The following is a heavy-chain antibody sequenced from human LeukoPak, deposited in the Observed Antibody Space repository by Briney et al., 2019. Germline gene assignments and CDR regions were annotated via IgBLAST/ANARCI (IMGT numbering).Heavy chain of an antibody. D-gene: IGHD3-10*02. CDR3: TRLFGVDF. J-gene: IGHJ4*02. CDR2: IRSKPNIYAT. CDR1: GFTFSGSA. V-gene: IGHV3-73*01. Sequence: PGGSLKLSCAASGFTFSGSAMPWVRQASGKGLEWVGRIRSKPNIYATAYAESVQDKFTIPKHNLNETAYLQMNRLKTEDTAVYCCTRLFGVDFWGQGTLVTVSS.